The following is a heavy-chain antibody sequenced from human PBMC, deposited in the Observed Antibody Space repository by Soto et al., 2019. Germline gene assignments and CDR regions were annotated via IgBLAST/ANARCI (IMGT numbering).Heavy chain of an antibody. CDR1: GYTFTSYG. CDR2: ISAYNGNT. CDR3: ARDPNSGRGCYYDSSGYFSPYYFDY. V-gene: IGHV1-18*01. J-gene: IGHJ4*02. D-gene: IGHD3-22*01. Sequence: GASVKVSCKASGYTFTSYGISWVRQAPGQGLERMGWISAYNGNTNYAQKLQGRVTMTTDTSTSTAYMELRSLRSGDTAVYYCARDPNSGRGCYYDSSGYFSPYYFDYWGQGTLVTVSS.